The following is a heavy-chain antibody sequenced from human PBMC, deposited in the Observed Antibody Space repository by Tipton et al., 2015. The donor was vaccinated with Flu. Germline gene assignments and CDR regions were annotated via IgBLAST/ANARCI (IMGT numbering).Heavy chain of an antibody. V-gene: IGHV4-59*01. CDR3: ARDDGGSGGWNRLDY. D-gene: IGHD2-15*01. Sequence: TLSLTCTVSGGSISSYYWSWIRQPPGKGLEWIGYIYYSGSTNYNPSLKSRVTISVDTSKNQFSLKLSSVTAADTAVYYCARDDGGSGGWNRLDYWGQGTLVTVSS. J-gene: IGHJ4*02. CDR1: GGSISSYY. CDR2: IYYSGST.